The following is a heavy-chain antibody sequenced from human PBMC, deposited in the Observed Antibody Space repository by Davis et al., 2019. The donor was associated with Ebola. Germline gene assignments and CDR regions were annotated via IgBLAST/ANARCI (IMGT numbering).Heavy chain of an antibody. CDR2: ISYDGSNK. CDR3: NWAYYYYGMDV. V-gene: IGHV3-30-3*01. J-gene: IGHJ6*02. CDR1: GFTFSSYA. Sequence: SLKISCAASGFTFSSYAMHWVRQAPGKGLAWVAVISYDGSNKYYADSVKGRFTISRDNSKNTAYLQMNSLKTEDTAVYYCNWAYYYYGMDVWGQGTTVTVSS. D-gene: IGHD1-1*01.